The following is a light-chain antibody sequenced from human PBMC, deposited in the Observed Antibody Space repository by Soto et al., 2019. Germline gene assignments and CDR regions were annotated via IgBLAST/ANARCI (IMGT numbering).Light chain of an antibody. CDR1: SSDVGGYYY. CDR2: DVS. Sequence: QSALAQPRSVSGSPGQSVTISCTGTSSDVGGYYYVSWYQQHPGKAPKLIIYDVSKRPSGVPDRFSGSKSGDTASLTISGLQAEDEADYYCCSYASTYTYVFGTGTKVTVL. CDR3: CSYASTYTYV. V-gene: IGLV2-11*01. J-gene: IGLJ1*01.